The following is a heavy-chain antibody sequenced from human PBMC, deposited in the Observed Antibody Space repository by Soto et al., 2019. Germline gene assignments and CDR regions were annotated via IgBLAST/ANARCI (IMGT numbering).Heavy chain of an antibody. CDR2: IIPILDVA. CDR3: ARERITPLFY. V-gene: IGHV1-69*04. J-gene: IGHJ4*02. D-gene: IGHD1-20*01. Sequence: QVQLVQSGAEVKKPGSSVKVSCKASGGKFTSNTFSWVRQAPGQGLEWMGRIIPILDVAHYAQKFQGRVTITADNSTNTTYMELSSLTSGDTAIYYCARERITPLFYWGQGTLVIVSS. CDR1: GGKFTSNT.